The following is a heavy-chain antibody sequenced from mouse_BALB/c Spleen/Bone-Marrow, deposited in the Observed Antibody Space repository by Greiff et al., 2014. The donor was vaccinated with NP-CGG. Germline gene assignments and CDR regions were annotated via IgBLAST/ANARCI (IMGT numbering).Heavy chain of an antibody. CDR1: GYTFTDYN. CDR2: IYPYNGGT. CDR3: ARFRYDWYFDV. V-gene: IGHV1S29*02. Sequence: VQLQQSGPELVKPGASVKISCKASGYTFTDYNMHWVKQSHGKSLEWIGYIYPYNGGTGYNQKFKSKATLTVDNSSSTAYMELRSLISEDSAVYYCARFRYDWYFDVWGAGTTVTVSS. D-gene: IGHD2-14*01. J-gene: IGHJ1*01.